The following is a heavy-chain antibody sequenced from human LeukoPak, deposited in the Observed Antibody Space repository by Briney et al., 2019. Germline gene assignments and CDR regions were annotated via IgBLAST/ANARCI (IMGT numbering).Heavy chain of an antibody. CDR2: INPNSGGT. Sequence: ASVKVSCKASGYTFTGYYMHWVRQAPGQGLEWMGWINPNSGGTNYAQKFQGRVTMTRDTSISTAYMELSRLRSDDTAAYYCARAGATDYYYMDVWGKGTTVTVSS. J-gene: IGHJ6*03. CDR3: ARAGATDYYYMDV. D-gene: IGHD5-12*01. V-gene: IGHV1-2*02. CDR1: GYTFTGYY.